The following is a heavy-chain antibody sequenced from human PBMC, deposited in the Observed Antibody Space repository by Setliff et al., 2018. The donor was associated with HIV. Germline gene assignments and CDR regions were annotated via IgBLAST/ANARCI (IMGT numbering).Heavy chain of an antibody. CDR2: VSGGGGTT. D-gene: IGHD5-12*01. J-gene: IGHJ4*02. Sequence: PGGSLRLSCAVSGFTFNNYDMGWVRQAPGKGLEWVSSVSGGGGTTKYADSVKGRFTIFRDDLKNTVFLPMNGLRVGDTAVYYCLKEGLSDYDYVGYSDRWGQGTLVTVSS. CDR1: GFTFNNYD. CDR3: LKEGLSDYDYVGYSDR. V-gene: IGHV3-23*01.